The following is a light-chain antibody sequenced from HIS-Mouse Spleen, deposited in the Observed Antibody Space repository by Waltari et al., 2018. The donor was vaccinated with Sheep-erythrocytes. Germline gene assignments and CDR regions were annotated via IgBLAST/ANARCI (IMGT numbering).Light chain of an antibody. CDR2: EGS. Sequence: QSALTQPASVSGSPGQSITISCTGTSSDVGSYNLSSWYQQHPHQAPQPMMYEGSKRPSGVSNRFSGCKSGNTASLTISWLQAEDEAAYYCCSYAGSSTPWVFGGGTKLTVL. CDR3: CSYAGSSTPWV. CDR1: SSDVGSYNL. J-gene: IGLJ3*02. V-gene: IGLV2-23*01.